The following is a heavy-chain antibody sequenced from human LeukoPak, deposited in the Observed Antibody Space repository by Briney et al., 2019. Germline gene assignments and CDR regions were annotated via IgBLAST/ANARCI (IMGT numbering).Heavy chain of an antibody. CDR3: ARDHGGANYYYMDV. J-gene: IGHJ6*03. Sequence: AETLSLTCSVSGGSISSYYWGWIRQPPGKVLEWIGSIYYSGSTYYNPSLKSRVTISVDTSKNQFSLKLSSVTAADTAVYYCARDHGGANYYYMDVWGKGTTVTISS. CDR1: GGSISSYY. CDR2: IYYSGST. D-gene: IGHD3-16*01. V-gene: IGHV4-39*07.